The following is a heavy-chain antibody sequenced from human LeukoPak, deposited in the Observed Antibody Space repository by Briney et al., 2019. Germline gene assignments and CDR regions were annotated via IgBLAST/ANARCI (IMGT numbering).Heavy chain of an antibody. Sequence: GGSLRLSCAASGFTFSSYSMNWVRQAPGKGLEWVSSISSSSSYIYYADSVKGRFTISRDNAKNSLYLQMNSLRAEDTAVYYCARDEYYDFWSGTYWGQGTLVTVSS. CDR3: ARDEYYDFWSGTY. J-gene: IGHJ4*02. D-gene: IGHD3-3*01. V-gene: IGHV3-21*04. CDR1: GFTFSSYS. CDR2: ISSSSSYI.